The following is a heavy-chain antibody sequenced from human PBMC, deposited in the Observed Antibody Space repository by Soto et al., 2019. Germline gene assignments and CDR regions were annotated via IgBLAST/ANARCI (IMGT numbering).Heavy chain of an antibody. CDR3: ARVVPGAEAWFGP. V-gene: IGHV1-18*01. Sequence: QVQLVQSGGEVKRTGASVKVSCKTSVSTFSNYGITWVRQAPRKPIEWLGWISLYSDGTNYAQKFQGRVSMTTDTSSTTAYMELRSLRSDDTAVYFFARVVPGAEAWFGPWGQGTLVTGSS. CDR1: VSTFSNYG. CDR2: ISLYSDGT. J-gene: IGHJ5*02. D-gene: IGHD2-2*01.